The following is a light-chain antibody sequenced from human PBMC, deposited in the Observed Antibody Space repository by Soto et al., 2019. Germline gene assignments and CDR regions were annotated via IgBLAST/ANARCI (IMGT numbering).Light chain of an antibody. J-gene: IGKJ4*01. Sequence: DIQVTQSPSSLSASPGDRVSITCRASRDISNCLARYQQKPGQVPGPLISGASTLHSGVPSRFSGSGYGTGLTLTISRLEPEDLAVYYCQKYGSSPLTFGGGTKVDIK. CDR3: QKYGSSPLT. CDR2: GAS. V-gene: IGKV1-27*01. CDR1: RDISNC.